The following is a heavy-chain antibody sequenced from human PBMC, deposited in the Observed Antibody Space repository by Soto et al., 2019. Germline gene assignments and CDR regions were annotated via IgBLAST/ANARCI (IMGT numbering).Heavy chain of an antibody. J-gene: IGHJ6*02. CDR1: GFTFTRYA. Sequence: PGGSLRLSCVVSGFTFTRYAMHWVRQAPGKGLEWVAVIPYEEGKKYYADSVKGRFTISRDNSRNTLSLQMNSLRAEDTAVYYCAREVVDSSGFPMDVWGQGTTVTVSS. D-gene: IGHD6-19*01. CDR2: IPYEEGKK. V-gene: IGHV3-30*04. CDR3: AREVVDSSGFPMDV.